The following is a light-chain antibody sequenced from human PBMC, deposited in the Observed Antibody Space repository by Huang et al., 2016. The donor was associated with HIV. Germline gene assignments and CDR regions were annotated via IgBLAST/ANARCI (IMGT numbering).Light chain of an antibody. J-gene: IGKJ1*01. CDR3: HQYEAWPPWT. CDR2: GAS. Sequence: EIVMTQSPATVSVSTGETATLSCRASQSVFHNLAWYQHKPGQAPRLLIYGASTRATGIPARFIGSGSGTDFTLTISSLQSEDFAVYYCHQYEAWPPWTFGQGTKVEIK. V-gene: IGKV3-15*01. CDR1: QSVFHN.